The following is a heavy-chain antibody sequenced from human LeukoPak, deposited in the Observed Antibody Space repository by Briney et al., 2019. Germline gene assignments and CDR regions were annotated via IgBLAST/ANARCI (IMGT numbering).Heavy chain of an antibody. CDR1: GDSITSGDYY. CDR2: IYYSGIT. J-gene: IGHJ3*02. Sequence: SQTLSLTCTVSGDSITSGDYYWSWIRQPPGKGLEWIGYIYYSGITYYHPSLKSRVTISVDTSKNQFSLNLNSVTAADTAVYYCARHPAYDAFDIWGQGTMVTVSS. V-gene: IGHV4-30-4*08. CDR3: ARHPAYDAFDI. D-gene: IGHD2-2*01.